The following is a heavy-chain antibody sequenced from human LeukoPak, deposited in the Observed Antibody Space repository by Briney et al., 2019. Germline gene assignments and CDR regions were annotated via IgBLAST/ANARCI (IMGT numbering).Heavy chain of an antibody. CDR2: SYYSGIT. J-gene: IGHJ6*03. D-gene: IGHD6-6*01. Sequence: PSETLSLTCTVSGGSINSYHWSWIRQPPGKGLEWIGYSYYSGITKYNPSLESRVTISVDTSKNQFSLKLSSVTAADTAVYYCARGLSSVPFYYMDVWGKGTTVTVSS. V-gene: IGHV4-59*01. CDR1: GGSINSYH. CDR3: ARGLSSVPFYYMDV.